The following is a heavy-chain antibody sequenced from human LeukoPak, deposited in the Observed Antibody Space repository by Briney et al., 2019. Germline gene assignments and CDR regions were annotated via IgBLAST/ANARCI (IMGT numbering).Heavy chain of an antibody. J-gene: IGHJ5*02. CDR1: GGSISSSSYY. V-gene: IGHV4-39*07. CDR2: IYYSGST. Sequence: PSETLSLTCTVSGGSISSSSYYWGWIRQPPGKGLEWIGSIYYSGSTYYNPSLKSRVTISVDTSKNQFSLKLSSVTAAGTAVHYCARASGYCSGGSCYYVGYNWFDPWGQGTLVTVSS. D-gene: IGHD2-15*01. CDR3: ARASGYCSGGSCYYVGYNWFDP.